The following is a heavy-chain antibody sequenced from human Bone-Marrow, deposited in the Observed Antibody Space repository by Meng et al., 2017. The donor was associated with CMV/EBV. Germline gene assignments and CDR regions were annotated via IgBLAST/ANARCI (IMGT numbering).Heavy chain of an antibody. D-gene: IGHD3-10*01. CDR1: AY. Sequence: AYMNWVRQAPGKGLEGVGRIKTKTEGETADYDAHVEGRFTISRDDSKNTVYLQMNSLRAEDTAVYYCARDSLIDYYGSGSYTFDYWGQGTLVTVSS. CDR2: IKTKTEGETA. CDR3: ARDSLIDYYGSGSYTFDY. J-gene: IGHJ4*02. V-gene: IGHV3-15*01.